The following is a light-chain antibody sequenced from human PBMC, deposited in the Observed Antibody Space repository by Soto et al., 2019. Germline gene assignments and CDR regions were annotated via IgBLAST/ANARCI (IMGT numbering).Light chain of an antibody. CDR3: MQTRQMPHT. CDR1: ESLLYDNGYVF. Sequence: DIVMTQSPLSLPVTPGEPASISCRSSESLLYDNGYVFVDWYVKKPGQPPQLLIYLGSNRASGVPERFSGIVSGTDFTLQISRVEAEDVGVYYCMQTRQMPHTFGGGTTVAIK. J-gene: IGKJ4*01. CDR2: LGS. V-gene: IGKV2-28*01.